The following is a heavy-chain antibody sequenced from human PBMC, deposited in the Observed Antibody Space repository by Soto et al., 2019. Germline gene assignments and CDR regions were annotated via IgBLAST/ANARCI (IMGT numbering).Heavy chain of an antibody. D-gene: IGHD2-2*01. CDR2: ISTSNGKT. V-gene: IGHV1-18*01. CDR3: ATEWQNIVVVPAALGY. CDR1: GYSFTKFG. Sequence: ASVKVSCKASGYSFTKFGISWVRQGPGQGLEWMGWISTSNGKTNYAQKFQGRVIVTTDTSTSTAYMELSSLRSDDTAVYYCATEWQNIVVVPAALGYWGQGTPVTISS. J-gene: IGHJ4*02.